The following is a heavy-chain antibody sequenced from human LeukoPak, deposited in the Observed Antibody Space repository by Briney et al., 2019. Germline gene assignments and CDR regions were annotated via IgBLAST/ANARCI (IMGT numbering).Heavy chain of an antibody. CDR2: INDNGAGT. CDR3: ARDAALGDFWSGYFDY. V-gene: IGHV3-23*01. Sequence: GGSLRLSCAASGFTFSSYAMSWVRQAPGEGLKWVSTINDNGAGTYYADSVKGRFTISRDNSKNTLYLQINSLRAEDTAVYYCARDAALGDFWSGYFDYWGQGTLVTVSS. D-gene: IGHD3-3*01. J-gene: IGHJ4*02. CDR1: GFTFSSYA.